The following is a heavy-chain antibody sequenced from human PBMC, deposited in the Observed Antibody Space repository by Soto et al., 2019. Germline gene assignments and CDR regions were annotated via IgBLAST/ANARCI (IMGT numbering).Heavy chain of an antibody. V-gene: IGHV1-8*02. CDR1: GYTFTNYA. Sequence: GASVKVSCKASGYTFTNYAISWVRQAPGRGLEWMGWMNPNSGNTGYAQKFQGRVTMTRNTSISTAYMELSSLRSEDTAVYYCAMVILEEDAFDIWGQGTMVTVSS. CDR2: MNPNSGNT. D-gene: IGHD2-21*01. CDR3: AMVILEEDAFDI. J-gene: IGHJ3*02.